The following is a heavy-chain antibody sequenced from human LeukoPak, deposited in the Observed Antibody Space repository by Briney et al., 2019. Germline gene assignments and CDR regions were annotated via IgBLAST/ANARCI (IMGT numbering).Heavy chain of an antibody. CDR2: IYHTGST. D-gene: IGHD6-13*01. J-gene: IGHJ4*02. CDR3: AREKIAAAGPRGYFDY. V-gene: IGHV4-59*12. Sequence: SGTLSHTCTVSGASITSYYWSWIRQPPGKGLEWIGYIYHTGSTNYNPSLKGRVTMSVDTSKNQFSLKLSSVTAADTAVYYCAREKIAAAGPRGYFDYWGQGTLVTVSS. CDR1: GASITSYY.